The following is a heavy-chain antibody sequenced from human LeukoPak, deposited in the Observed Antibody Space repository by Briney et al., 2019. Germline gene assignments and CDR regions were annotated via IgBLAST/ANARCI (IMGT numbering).Heavy chain of an antibody. Sequence: SQTLSLTCTVSSNSISSGDYYWSWIRQPAGKGLELIGYINKKGGTFYNPPLKCRVSISIDTSKNQFSLKLTSVSAADTAVYFCAREHKSYGDYPYYFDSWDQGTLVTVSS. V-gene: IGHV4-30-4*01. J-gene: IGHJ4*02. CDR3: AREHKSYGDYPYYFDS. D-gene: IGHD4-17*01. CDR2: INKKGGT. CDR1: SNSISSGDYY.